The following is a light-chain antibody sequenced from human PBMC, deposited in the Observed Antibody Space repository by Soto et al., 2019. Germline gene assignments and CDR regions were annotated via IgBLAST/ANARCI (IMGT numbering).Light chain of an antibody. Sequence: DIQMTQSPSTLSASVGDSVTSTCRASQSISPWLAWYQQKPGKAPTLLIYKASSLEGGVPSRFSGSGSGTDFNITIRSLQPDDFATYYCQQYNTYPLTFGGGTTVEIK. V-gene: IGKV1-5*03. CDR1: QSISPW. CDR2: KAS. CDR3: QQYNTYPLT. J-gene: IGKJ4*02.